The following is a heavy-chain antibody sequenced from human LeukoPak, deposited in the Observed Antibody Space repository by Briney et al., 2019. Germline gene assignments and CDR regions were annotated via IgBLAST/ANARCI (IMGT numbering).Heavy chain of an antibody. CDR2: IDHSGRS. V-gene: IGHV4-31*03. CDR1: GGTTSSGDYY. J-gene: IGHJ4*02. D-gene: IGHD3-10*01. Sequence: PSETLSLTCIVSGGTTSSGDYYWNWLRQPPGTGLEWIGYIDHSGRSYYKSSLRSRVTMSIETSKNQFSLKMTSMTAADTAVYYCARGRGITMVRGADWGQGTLVTVSS. CDR3: ARGRGITMVRGAD.